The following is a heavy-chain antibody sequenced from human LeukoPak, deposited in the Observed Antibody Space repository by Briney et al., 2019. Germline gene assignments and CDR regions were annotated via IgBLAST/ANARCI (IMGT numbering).Heavy chain of an antibody. CDR2: ISAYNGNT. CDR1: GYTFTSYG. Sequence: GASVKVSCKASGYTFTSYGISWVRQAPGQGLEWMGWISAYNGNTNYAQKLQGRVTMTTDTSTSTAYMELRSLRSDDTAVYYCARDQYYYDSSGYNWFDPWGQGTLVTVSS. D-gene: IGHD3-22*01. V-gene: IGHV1-18*01. CDR3: ARDQYYYDSSGYNWFDP. J-gene: IGHJ5*02.